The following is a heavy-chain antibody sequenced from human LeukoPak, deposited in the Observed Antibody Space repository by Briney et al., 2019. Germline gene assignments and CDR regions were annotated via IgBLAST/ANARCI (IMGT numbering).Heavy chain of an antibody. D-gene: IGHD3-16*01. J-gene: IGHJ6*02. V-gene: IGHV3-33*08. CDR1: GFTFSGYW. CDR2: IWYDGSNK. CDR3: ARDYDYVHGMDV. Sequence: PGGSLRLSCADSGFTFSGYWMNWVRQAPGKGLEWVAVIWYDGSNKYYADSVKGRFTISRDNSKNTLYLQMNSLRAEDTAVYYCARDYDYVHGMDVWGQGTTVTVSS.